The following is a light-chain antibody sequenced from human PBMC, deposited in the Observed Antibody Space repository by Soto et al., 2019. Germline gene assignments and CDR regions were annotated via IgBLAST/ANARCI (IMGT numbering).Light chain of an antibody. CDR1: QRFGSSN. CDR3: QQYGNSPWT. Sequence: EIVLTQYPGTLSLSPGERGTLSCRASQRFGSSNLAWYQQKPGQAPRLLIYSTSSRATGIPDRFSGSGSGTDLTLTISRLEPEDFAVYYCQQYGNSPWTFGQGTKVDIK. J-gene: IGKJ1*01. V-gene: IGKV3-20*01. CDR2: STS.